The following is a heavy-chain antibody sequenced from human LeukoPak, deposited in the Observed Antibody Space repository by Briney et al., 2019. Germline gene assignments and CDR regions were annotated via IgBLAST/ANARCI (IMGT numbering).Heavy chain of an antibody. CDR2: IYYSGST. D-gene: IGHD3-10*01. Sequence: SETLSLTCTVSGGSISSSSYYWGWIRQPPGKGLEWIGSIYYSGSTYYNPSLKSRVTISVDTSRNQFSLKLSSVTAADTAVYYCARHGYGSGSYYTLSYYYYGMDVWGQGTTVTVSS. CDR1: GGSISSSSYY. V-gene: IGHV4-39*01. J-gene: IGHJ6*02. CDR3: ARHGYGSGSYYTLSYYYYGMDV.